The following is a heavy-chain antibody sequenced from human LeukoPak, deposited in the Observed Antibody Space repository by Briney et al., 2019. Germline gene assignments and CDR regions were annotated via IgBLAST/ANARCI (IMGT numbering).Heavy chain of an antibody. J-gene: IGHJ4*02. CDR1: GFTFSSYA. CDR3: AKGSRIAVAGNYDY. Sequence: TGGSLRLSCAASGFTFSSYAMSWVRQAPGKGLEWVSAISGSGGSTYYADSVKGRFTISRDNSKNTLYLQMNSLRAEDTAVYYCAKGSRIAVAGNYDYWGQGTLVTVSS. D-gene: IGHD6-19*01. CDR2: ISGSGGST. V-gene: IGHV3-23*01.